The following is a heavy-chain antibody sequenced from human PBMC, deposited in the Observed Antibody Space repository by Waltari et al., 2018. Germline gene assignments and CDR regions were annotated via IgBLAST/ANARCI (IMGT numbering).Heavy chain of an antibody. Sequence: QVQLVESGGGVVQPGRSLRLSCAASGFTFSSYGMHWVRQAPGKGLEWVAVISYDGSNKYYADSVKGRFTISRDNSKNTLYLQMNSLRAEDTAVYYCAKARDSSSSPSWFDPWGQGTLVTVSS. CDR3: AKARDSSSSPSWFDP. J-gene: IGHJ5*02. V-gene: IGHV3-30*18. CDR2: ISYDGSNK. D-gene: IGHD6-6*01. CDR1: GFTFSSYG.